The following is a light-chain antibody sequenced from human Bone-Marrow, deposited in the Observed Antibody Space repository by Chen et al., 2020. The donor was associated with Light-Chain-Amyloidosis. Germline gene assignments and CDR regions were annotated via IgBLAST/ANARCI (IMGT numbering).Light chain of an antibody. CDR1: DLPTKY. CDR2: RDT. J-gene: IGLJ2*01. CDR3: QSADSSGTYEVI. V-gene: IGLV3-25*03. Sequence: SYELTQPPSVSVSPGQTARITCSGDDLPTKYAYWYQQKPGQAPVLVIHRDTERPSGISERFSGSSSGTTATLTISGVHAADESDYHCQSADSSGTYEVIFGGGTKLTVL.